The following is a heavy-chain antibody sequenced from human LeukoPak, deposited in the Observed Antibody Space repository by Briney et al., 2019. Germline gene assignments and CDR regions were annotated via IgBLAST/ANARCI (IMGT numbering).Heavy chain of an antibody. V-gene: IGHV1-46*01. D-gene: IGHD3-9*01. J-gene: IGHJ6*02. CDR1: GYTFTSYY. Sequence: ASVKVSCKASGYTFTSYYMHWVRQAPGQGLEWMGIINPSGGSTSYAQKFQGRVTMTRDTSTSTVYMELSSLRSEDTAVYYCARHLPSLQHYDILTGYLDSIYYYYGMDVWGQGTTVTVSS. CDR3: ARHLPSLQHYDILTGYLDSIYYYYGMDV. CDR2: INPSGGST.